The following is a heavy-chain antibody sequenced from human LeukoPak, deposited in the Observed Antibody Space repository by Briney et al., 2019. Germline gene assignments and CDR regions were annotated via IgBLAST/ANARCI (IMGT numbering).Heavy chain of an antibody. CDR2: IYHSGGT. Sequence: SGTLSLTCSVSGDSIKNRDSYWGWIRQPPGRGPQWIGSIYHSGGTYFNPSLKSRVRMSVDASRNHFSLELTSVTAADTAVYYCARHAYNYGLDYFDPWGQGTLITVSS. CDR1: GDSIKNRDSY. V-gene: IGHV4-39*01. CDR3: ARHAYNYGLDYFDP. D-gene: IGHD5-24*01. J-gene: IGHJ5*02.